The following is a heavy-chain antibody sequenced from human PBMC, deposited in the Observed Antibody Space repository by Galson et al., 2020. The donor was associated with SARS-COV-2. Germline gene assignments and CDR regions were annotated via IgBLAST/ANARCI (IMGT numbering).Heavy chain of an antibody. J-gene: IGHJ5*02. Sequence: ESGPTLVKPTQTLTLTCTFSGFSLSSYGVGVGWIRQPPGKALEWLALIYWNDDKRYRPSLKSRVTISRDTSKNQVVLTMTNMDPVDTATYYCARATSVTTSEWFDPWGQGTLVTVSS. CDR1: GFSLSSYGVG. D-gene: IGHD4-4*01. CDR3: ARATSVTTSEWFDP. CDR2: IYWNDDK. V-gene: IGHV2-5*01.